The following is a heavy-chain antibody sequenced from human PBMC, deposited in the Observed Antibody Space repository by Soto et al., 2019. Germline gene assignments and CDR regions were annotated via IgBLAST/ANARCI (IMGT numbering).Heavy chain of an antibody. J-gene: IGHJ3*02. CDR1: GGTFSSYA. Sequence: QVQLVQSGAEVKKPGSSVKVSCKASGGTFSSYAISWVRQAPGQGLEWMGGIIPIFGTANYAQKFQGRVTITADESTSTAYMELSSLRSEDTAVYYCARDPGPLLVPAAIGAFDIWGQGTMVTVSS. V-gene: IGHV1-69*12. CDR3: ARDPGPLLVPAAIGAFDI. D-gene: IGHD2-2*02. CDR2: IIPIFGTA.